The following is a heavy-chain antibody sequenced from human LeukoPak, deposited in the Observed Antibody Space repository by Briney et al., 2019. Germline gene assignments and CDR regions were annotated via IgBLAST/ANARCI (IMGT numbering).Heavy chain of an antibody. CDR3: ARRVGRWFGERAYYYNYMDV. Sequence: SETLSLTCTVSGGSISSSSYYWGWIRQPPGKGLEWIGSIYYSGSTYYNPSLKSRVTIPVDTSKNQFSLRLSSVTAADTAVYYCARRVGRWFGERAYYYNYMDVWGKGTTVTISS. D-gene: IGHD3-10*01. V-gene: IGHV4-39*01. J-gene: IGHJ6*03. CDR2: IYYSGST. CDR1: GGSISSSSYY.